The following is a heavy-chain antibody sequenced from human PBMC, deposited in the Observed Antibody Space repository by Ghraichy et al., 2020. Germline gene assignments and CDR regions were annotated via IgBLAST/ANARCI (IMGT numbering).Heavy chain of an antibody. Sequence: LRLSCAASGFTFSSYGMHWVRQAPGKGLEWVAVIWYDGSNKYYADSVKGRFTISRDNSKNTLYLQMNSLRAEDTAVYYCAREGPYSSGWYGYFDYWGQGTLVTVSS. D-gene: IGHD6-19*01. CDR3: AREGPYSSGWYGYFDY. J-gene: IGHJ4*02. CDR2: IWYDGSNK. CDR1: GFTFSSYG. V-gene: IGHV3-33*01.